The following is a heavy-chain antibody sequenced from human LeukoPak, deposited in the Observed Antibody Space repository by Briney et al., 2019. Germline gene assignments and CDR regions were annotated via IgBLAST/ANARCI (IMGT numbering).Heavy chain of an antibody. CDR1: GFTFSSYG. CDR3: AREYRSSSWYISVPSDY. Sequence: PGRFLRLSCAASGFTFSSYGMHWVRQAPGKGLEWVAVIWYDGSNKYYADSVKGRFTISRDNSKNTLYLQMNSLRAEDTAVYYCAREYRSSSWYISVPSDYWGQGTLVTVSS. V-gene: IGHV3-33*01. D-gene: IGHD6-13*01. J-gene: IGHJ4*02. CDR2: IWYDGSNK.